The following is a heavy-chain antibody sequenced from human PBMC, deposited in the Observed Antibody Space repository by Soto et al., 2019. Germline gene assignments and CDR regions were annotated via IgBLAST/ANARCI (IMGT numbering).Heavy chain of an antibody. V-gene: IGHV4-34*01. J-gene: IGHJ4*02. D-gene: IGHD3-9*01. CDR1: GGSFSGYY. CDR3: ARISGYFDRQVNFDY. CDR2: INHIGGT. Sequence: QVQLQQWGAGLLKPSETLSLTCAVYGGSFSGYYWSWIRQPPGKGLEWIGEINHIGGTNYNPSLKSRVTISVDTSKNQFSLKLSSVTAADTAVYYCARISGYFDRQVNFDYWGQGTLVTVSS.